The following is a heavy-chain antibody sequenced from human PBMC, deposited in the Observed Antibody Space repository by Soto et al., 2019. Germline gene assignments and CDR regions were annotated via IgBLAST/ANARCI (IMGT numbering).Heavy chain of an antibody. CDR1: GGTFSSYT. CDR3: ARAGMVGATTTLYYYYGMDV. CDR2: IIPILGIA. Sequence: QVQLVQSGAEVKKPGSSVKVSCKASGGTFSSYTISWVRQAPGQGLEWMGRIIPILGIANYAQKFQGRVTITADKSTSTAYMELSSLRSEDTAVYYCARAGMVGATTTLYYYYGMDVWGQGTTVTVSS. J-gene: IGHJ6*02. V-gene: IGHV1-69*02. D-gene: IGHD1-26*01.